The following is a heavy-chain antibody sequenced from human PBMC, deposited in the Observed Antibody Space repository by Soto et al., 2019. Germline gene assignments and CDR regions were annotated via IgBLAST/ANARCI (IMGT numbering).Heavy chain of an antibody. J-gene: IGHJ3*02. D-gene: IGHD3-10*01. Sequence: ASVKVSCKASGYTFTGYYMHWVRQAPGQGLEWMGWINPNSGGTNYAQKFQGWVTMTRDTSISTAYMELSRLRSDDTAVYYCARVNTMVRDAFDIWGQGTMVTVS. CDR1: GYTFTGYY. CDR2: INPNSGGT. CDR3: ARVNTMVRDAFDI. V-gene: IGHV1-2*04.